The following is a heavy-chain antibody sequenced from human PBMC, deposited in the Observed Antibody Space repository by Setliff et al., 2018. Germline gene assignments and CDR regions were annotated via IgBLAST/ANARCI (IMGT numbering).Heavy chain of an antibody. V-gene: IGHV4-59*11. D-gene: IGHD6-13*01. CDR2: IYYSGST. Sequence: PSETLSLTCTVSGGSISSHYWSWIRQPPGKGLEWIGSIYYSGSTNYNPSLKSRVTISVDTSKNQFSLKLSSVTAADTAVYYCARVKWAAAGTGRGYLGYWGQGTLVTVSS. CDR3: ARVKWAAAGTGRGYLGY. CDR1: GGSISSHY. J-gene: IGHJ4*02.